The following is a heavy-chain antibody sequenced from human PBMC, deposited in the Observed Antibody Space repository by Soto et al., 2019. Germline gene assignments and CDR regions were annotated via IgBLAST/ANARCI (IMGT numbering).Heavy chain of an antibody. Sequence: EVQLVESGGGLVQPGGSLRLSCSASGFTFSSYWMSVVRQAPGTVLEGVANIKQDGSEKDYLDSVKGRFTISRDNAKNSLDVKMNSLRAGDMAVYYCARDRAGGGYCTNGVCYYYYMDVLGKVTTVTVSS. CDR2: IKQDGSEK. CDR3: ARDRAGGGYCTNGVCYYYYMDV. J-gene: IGHJ6*03. V-gene: IGHV3-7*01. CDR1: GFTFSSYW. D-gene: IGHD2-8*01.